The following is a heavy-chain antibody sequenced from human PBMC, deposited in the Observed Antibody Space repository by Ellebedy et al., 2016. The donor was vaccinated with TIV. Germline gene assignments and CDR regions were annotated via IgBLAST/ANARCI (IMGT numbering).Heavy chain of an antibody. CDR3: ARDLDESTGWYGGAAY. Sequence: PGGSLTLSCAASGFTFSRYAMHWVRQAPGKGPEWVAIISYDGNSKYYSESVKGRLTISRDNSMTTLYLEMNSLRVEDTAIYYCARDLDESTGWYGGAAYWGQGTLVTVSS. D-gene: IGHD6-19*01. CDR2: ISYDGNSK. J-gene: IGHJ4*02. V-gene: IGHV3-30*03. CDR1: GFTFSRYA.